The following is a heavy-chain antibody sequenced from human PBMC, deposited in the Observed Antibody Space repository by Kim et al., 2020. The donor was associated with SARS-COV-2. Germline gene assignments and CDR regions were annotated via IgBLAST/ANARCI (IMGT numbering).Heavy chain of an antibody. V-gene: IGHV3-21*01. CDR2: ISSSSSYI. J-gene: IGHJ6*02. Sequence: GGSLRLSCAASGFTFSSYSMNWVRQAPGKGLEWVSSISSSSSYIYYADSVKGRFTISRDNAKNSLYLQMNSLRAEDTAVYYCARDYRITIFGVVTNYYYYGMDVWGQGTTVTVSS. D-gene: IGHD3-3*01. CDR3: ARDYRITIFGVVTNYYYYGMDV. CDR1: GFTFSSYS.